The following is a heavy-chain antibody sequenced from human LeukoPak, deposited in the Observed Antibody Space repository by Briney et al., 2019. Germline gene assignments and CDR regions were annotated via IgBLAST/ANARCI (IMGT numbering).Heavy chain of an antibody. CDR2: INHSGST. J-gene: IGHJ6*03. CDR3: ARRGGGGESSYYYYYMDV. Sequence: TETLSLTFAVYGASFSGYYWSWIRQPPGKGLEWIGEINHSGSTTYNPSLKSPVTLSLDTSTNQFSLKLRSLTAADKAVYYCARRGGGGESSYYYYYMDVWGKGTTVTISS. D-gene: IGHD3-10*01. CDR1: GASFSGYY. V-gene: IGHV4-34*01.